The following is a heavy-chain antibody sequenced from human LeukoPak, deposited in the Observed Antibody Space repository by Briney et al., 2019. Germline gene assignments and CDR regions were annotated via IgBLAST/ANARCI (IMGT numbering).Heavy chain of an antibody. D-gene: IGHD3-22*01. CDR2: IKQDGSDK. CDR1: RFTFSRYW. V-gene: IGHV3-7*03. J-gene: IGHJ1*01. Sequence: PGGSLRLSCAASRFTFSRYWMSWVRQTPEKGLECVANIKQDGSDKFYVDSVRGRFTISRDNAKNSLYLQMNSLRVEDTALYYCARDPWADSSGFPLHHWGQGTLVTVSS. CDR3: ARDPWADSSGFPLHH.